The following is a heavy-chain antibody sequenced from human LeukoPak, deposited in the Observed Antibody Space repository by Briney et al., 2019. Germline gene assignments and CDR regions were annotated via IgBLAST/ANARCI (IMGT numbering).Heavy chain of an antibody. CDR2: IKQDGSEK. V-gene: IGHV3-7*01. J-gene: IGHJ4*02. D-gene: IGHD3-3*01. CDR1: GFTFSSYS. CDR3: ARDKSNYDFWSGYYGTDFDY. Sequence: GGSLRLSCTASGFTFSSYSMSWVRQAPGKGLEWVANIKQDGSEKYYVDSVKGRFTISRDNAKNSLYLQMNSLRAEDTAVYYCARDKSNYDFWSGYYGTDFDYWGQGTMVTVSS.